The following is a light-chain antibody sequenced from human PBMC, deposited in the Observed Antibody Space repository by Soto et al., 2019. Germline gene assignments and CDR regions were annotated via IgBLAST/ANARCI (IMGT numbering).Light chain of an antibody. CDR2: GVS. Sequence: QSALTQPASVSGSPGQSITISCTANSRDVGDNNFFSWYQQHPGKAPKLIIYGVSYRPSGVSNRFSGSKSGNTASLTISGLQAEDEADYYCSSYTSSNTLVFGGGTQLTVL. J-gene: IGLJ2*01. CDR1: SRDVGDNNF. CDR3: SSYTSSNTLV. V-gene: IGLV2-14*01.